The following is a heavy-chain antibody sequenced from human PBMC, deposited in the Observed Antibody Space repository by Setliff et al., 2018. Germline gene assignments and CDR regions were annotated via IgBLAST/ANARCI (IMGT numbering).Heavy chain of an antibody. CDR3: ARLAGTMTIYGYYHYYMDV. Sequence: GGSLRLSCAASGFTFSTYEIHWVRQAPGRGLEWVSSIGASGSDKYYADSVKGRFTISRDNAKSSLYLQRNSLRAEDTAVYYCARLAGTMTIYGYYHYYMDVWGKGTTVTVSS. D-gene: IGHD3-22*01. CDR2: IGASGSDK. CDR1: GFTFSTYE. V-gene: IGHV3-48*03. J-gene: IGHJ6*03.